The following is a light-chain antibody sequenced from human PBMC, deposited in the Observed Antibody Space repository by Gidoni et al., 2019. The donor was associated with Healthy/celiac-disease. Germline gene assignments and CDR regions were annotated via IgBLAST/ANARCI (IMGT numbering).Light chain of an antibody. J-gene: IGKJ4*01. Sequence: DIRMTQSPSSVSASVGDRVTLSCRASQDVGSWLAWYQQTPGKAPNLLVYAASNLDTGVPSMFCGWGSGTDFTLTIHRLPPEYFATYYCQQSNTFPRTFGGXTRVEIK. CDR2: AAS. V-gene: IGKV1D-12*01. CDR1: QDVGSW. CDR3: QQSNTFPRT.